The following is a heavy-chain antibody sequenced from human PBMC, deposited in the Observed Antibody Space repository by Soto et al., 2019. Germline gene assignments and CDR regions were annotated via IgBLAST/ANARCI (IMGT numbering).Heavy chain of an antibody. V-gene: IGHV1-69*01. CDR2: IIPIFGTA. D-gene: IGHD2-8*01. CDR1: GGTFSSYT. CDR3: AREEGLGGRVYGGAFAI. J-gene: IGHJ3*02. Sequence: QVQLVQSGAEVKKPGSSVKVSCKASGGTFSSYTISWVRQAPVQGREWMGGIIPIFGTANYAQTFQGKVTITADESTSTAYMELSSLSSEDTAVYYCAREEGLGGRVYGGAFAICGQETMVTVSS.